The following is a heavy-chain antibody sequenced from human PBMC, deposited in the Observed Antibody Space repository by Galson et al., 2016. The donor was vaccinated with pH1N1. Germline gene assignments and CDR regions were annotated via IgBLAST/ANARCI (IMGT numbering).Heavy chain of an antibody. CDR1: GDSITRNFFY. J-gene: IGHJ5*02. CDR3: ARVGRYDDSGEYHGYSLNWLDP. D-gene: IGHD2-15*01. Sequence: SETLSLTCSVSGDSITRNFFYGGWIRQAPGEDLEWIASVHSSGNVFADASFRSRVFMSIDASKNQFSLTLTSVTASDTAVYYCARVGRYDDSGEYHGYSLNWLDPWGQGTLVTVSS. V-gene: IGHV4-39*07. CDR2: VHSSGNV.